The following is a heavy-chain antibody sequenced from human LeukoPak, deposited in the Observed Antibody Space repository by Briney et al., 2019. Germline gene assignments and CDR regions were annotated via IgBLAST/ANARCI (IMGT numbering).Heavy chain of an antibody. Sequence: GGSLRLSCVVSGFTFRDYSMIWVRQAPGKGLQWVANMKEDGSETKYGDFVKGRFTISRDNAKNSLYLQMNSLRVEDTAVYYCGRHRSGSGTYFIDYWGQGTLVSVSS. V-gene: IGHV3-7*01. CDR1: GFTFRDYS. D-gene: IGHD3-10*01. CDR2: MKEDGSET. CDR3: GRHRSGSGTYFIDY. J-gene: IGHJ4*02.